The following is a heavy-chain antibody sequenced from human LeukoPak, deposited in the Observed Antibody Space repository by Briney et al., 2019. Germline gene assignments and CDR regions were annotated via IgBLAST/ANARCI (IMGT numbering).Heavy chain of an antibody. CDR3: AKGGDSSSWSFDY. J-gene: IGHJ4*02. CDR2: ISYDGSNK. V-gene: IGHV3-30*18. D-gene: IGHD6-13*01. CDR1: GFTFSSYG. Sequence: GGSLRLSCAASGFTFSSYGMHWVRQAPGKGLEWVAVISYDGSNKYYADSVKGRFTISRDNSKNTVFLQMNNLRAEDTAMYYCAKGGDSSSWSFDYWGQGTLVTVSS.